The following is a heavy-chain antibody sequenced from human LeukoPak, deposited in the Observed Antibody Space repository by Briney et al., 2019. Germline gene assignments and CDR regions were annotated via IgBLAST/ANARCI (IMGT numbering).Heavy chain of an antibody. D-gene: IGHD2-15*01. CDR3: TTGPGYCSGDTCGF. J-gene: IGHJ4*03. V-gene: IGHV3-15*01. Sequence: GGSLRLSCTASGLICTKAWMSWVPQAPGNGWKGCVSLKSKINGWAIDYAAPVKGRFTISRDDSENTLYLQMESLKTEDTAVYYCTTGPGYCSGDTCGFWGQGTLVTVSS. CDR2: LKSKINGWAI. CDR1: GLICTKAW.